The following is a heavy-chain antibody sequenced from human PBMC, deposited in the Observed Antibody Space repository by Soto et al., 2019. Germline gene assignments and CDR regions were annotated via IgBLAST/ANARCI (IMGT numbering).Heavy chain of an antibody. Sequence: PSETLSLTCAVSAGSISSGGYSWSWIRQPPGKGKEWIGYIYHSGSTYYNLSLKSRVTISVDRSKNQFSLKLSSVTAADTAVYYCAGLQRVTMNRAFDIWGQGTMVTVSS. V-gene: IGHV4-30-2*01. CDR3: AGLQRVTMNRAFDI. CDR2: IYHSGST. D-gene: IGHD3-22*01. CDR1: AGSISSGGYS. J-gene: IGHJ3*02.